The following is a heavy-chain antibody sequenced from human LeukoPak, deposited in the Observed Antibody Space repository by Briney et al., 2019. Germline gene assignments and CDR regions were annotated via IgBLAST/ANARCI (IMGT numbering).Heavy chain of an antibody. CDR3: ARDSIAAAGLYYFDY. CDR2: ISSSSYI. D-gene: IGHD6-13*01. J-gene: IGHJ4*02. Sequence: GGSLRLSCKASGFTFSRYGMNWVRQAPGKGLEWVSSISSSSYIYYADSVKGRFTISRDNAKNSLYLQMNSLRAEDTAVYYCARDSIAAAGLYYFDYWGQGTLVTVSS. CDR1: GFTFSRYG. V-gene: IGHV3-21*01.